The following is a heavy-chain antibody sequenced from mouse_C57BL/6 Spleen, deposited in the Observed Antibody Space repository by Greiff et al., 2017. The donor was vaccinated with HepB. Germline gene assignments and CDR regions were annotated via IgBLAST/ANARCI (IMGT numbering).Heavy chain of an antibody. J-gene: IGHJ3*01. Sequence: EVQLVESGGGLVKPGGSLKLSCAASGFTFSSYAMSWVRQTPEKRLEWVATISDGGSYTYYPDNVKGRFTISRDNAKNNLYLQMSHLKSEDTAMYYCARRGLAWFAYWGQGTLVTVSA. V-gene: IGHV5-4*01. D-gene: IGHD4-1*01. CDR1: GFTFSSYA. CDR2: ISDGGSYT. CDR3: ARRGLAWFAY.